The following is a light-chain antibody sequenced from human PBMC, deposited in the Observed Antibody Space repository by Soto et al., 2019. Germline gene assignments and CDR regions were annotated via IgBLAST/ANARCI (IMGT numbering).Light chain of an antibody. CDR3: MQGTHWLYT. CDR2: KIS. Sequence: DVVMTQSPLSLPVTLGQPASISCRSSQSLVHSDGNTYLSWFQQRPGQAPRRLIYKISNRDSGVPDRFSGSGSGTDFTLKISRVEAADVGVYYCMQGTHWLYTFGQGTKLEIK. CDR1: QSLVHSDGNTY. J-gene: IGKJ2*01. V-gene: IGKV2-30*02.